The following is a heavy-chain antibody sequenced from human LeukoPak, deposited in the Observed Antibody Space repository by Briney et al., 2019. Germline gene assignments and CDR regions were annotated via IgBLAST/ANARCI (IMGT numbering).Heavy chain of an antibody. CDR2: ISWNSGSI. V-gene: IGHV3-9*01. CDR1: GFTFDDYA. D-gene: IGHD3-10*01. J-gene: IGHJ4*02. CDR3: AKDMVRGVINRGGQDY. Sequence: GRSLRLSCAASGFTFDDYAMHWVRQAPGKGLEWVSGISWNSGSIGYADSVKGRFTISRDNAKNSLYLQMNSLRAEDTALYYCAKDMVRGVINRGGQDYWGQGTLVTVSS.